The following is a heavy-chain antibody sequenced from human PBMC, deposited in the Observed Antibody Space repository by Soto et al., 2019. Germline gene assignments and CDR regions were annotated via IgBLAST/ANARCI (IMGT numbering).Heavy chain of an antibody. V-gene: IGHV4-30-4*01. Sequence: ASETLSLTCTVSGGSISSGDYYWSWIRQPPGKGLEWIGYIYYSGSTYYNPSLKSRVTISVDTSKNQFSLKLSSVTAADTAVYYCARSPDTVTYYFDYWGQGTLVTVSS. CDR2: IYYSGST. CDR1: GGSISSGDYY. J-gene: IGHJ4*02. CDR3: ARSPDTVTYYFDY. D-gene: IGHD4-17*01.